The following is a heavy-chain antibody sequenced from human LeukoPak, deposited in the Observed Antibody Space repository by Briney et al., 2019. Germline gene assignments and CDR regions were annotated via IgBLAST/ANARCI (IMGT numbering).Heavy chain of an antibody. CDR3: ADRYSGYEGGDY. D-gene: IGHD5-12*01. V-gene: IGHV3-23*01. CDR1: GFTFSSYA. Sequence: GGSLRLSCAASGFTFSSYAMSWVRQAPGKGLEWVSAISGSGGSKYYADSVKGRFTISRDNSKNTLHLQMNSLRAEDTAVYYCADRYSGYEGGDYWGQGTLVTVSS. J-gene: IGHJ4*02. CDR2: ISGSGGSK.